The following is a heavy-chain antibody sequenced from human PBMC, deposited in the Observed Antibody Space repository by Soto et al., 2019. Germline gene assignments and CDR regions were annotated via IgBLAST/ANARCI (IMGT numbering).Heavy chain of an antibody. CDR3: ATDLSYYDSSGYPCVRYYFDY. J-gene: IGHJ4*02. V-gene: IGHV1-24*01. Sequence: GASVKVSCKVSGYTLTELSMHWVRQAPGKGLEWMGGFDPEDGETIYAQKFQGRVTMTEDTSTDTAYMELSSLRSEDTAVYYCATDLSYYDSSGYPCVRYYFDYWGQGTLVTVSS. CDR1: GYTLTELS. D-gene: IGHD3-22*01. CDR2: FDPEDGET.